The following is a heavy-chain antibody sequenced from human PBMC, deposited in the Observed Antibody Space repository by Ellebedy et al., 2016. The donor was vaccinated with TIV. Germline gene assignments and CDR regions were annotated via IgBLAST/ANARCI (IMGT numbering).Heavy chain of an antibody. CDR1: GYKFTSYG. Sequence: ASVKVSCQASGYKFTSYGISWVRQAPGQGLEWMGWISAFNGDTNYAQKFQGRVTMTTDTFTSTAYMELRSMRSDDTAVYYCARGFYERFDPWGQGTLVTVSS. D-gene: IGHD2/OR15-2a*01. CDR3: ARGFYERFDP. J-gene: IGHJ5*02. CDR2: ISAFNGDT. V-gene: IGHV1-18*04.